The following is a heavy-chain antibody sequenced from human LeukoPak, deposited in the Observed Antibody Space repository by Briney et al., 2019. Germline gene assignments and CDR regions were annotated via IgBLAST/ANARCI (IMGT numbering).Heavy chain of an antibody. V-gene: IGHV4-59*13. Sequence: SETLSLTCAVSGDSMNTYYWTWIRQPPGKELEWIGFVASSGTSNYNPSLKSRVSISIDTSKNQFSLALTSVTPADTAAYYCARVVRGVVSSNWFDPWGQGTLVSVSS. CDR3: ARVVRGVVSSNWFDP. CDR2: VASSGTS. J-gene: IGHJ5*02. CDR1: GDSMNTYY. D-gene: IGHD2-21*01.